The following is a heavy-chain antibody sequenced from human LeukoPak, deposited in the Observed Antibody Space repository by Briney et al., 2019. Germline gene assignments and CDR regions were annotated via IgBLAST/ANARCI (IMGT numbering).Heavy chain of an antibody. D-gene: IGHD2-15*01. CDR2: IYYSGST. J-gene: IGHJ3*02. CDR3: ARPSEGIYAFDI. V-gene: IGHV4-39*01. CDR1: GGSISSGGYY. Sequence: SQTLSLTCTVSGGSISSGGYYWSWIRQHPGKGLEWIGSIYYSGSTYYNPSLKSRVTISVDTSKNQFSLKLSSVTAADTAVYYCARPSEGIYAFDIWGQGTMVTVSS.